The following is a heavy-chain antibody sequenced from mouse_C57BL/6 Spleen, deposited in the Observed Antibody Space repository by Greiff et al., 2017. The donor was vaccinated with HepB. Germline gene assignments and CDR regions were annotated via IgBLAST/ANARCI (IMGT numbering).Heavy chain of an antibody. D-gene: IGHD1-1*01. CDR1: GYTFTDYY. CDR2: IYPGSGNT. V-gene: IGHV1-76*01. Sequence: QVTLKVSGAELVRPGASVKLSCKASGYTFTDYYINWVKQRPGQGLEWIARIYPGSGNTYYNEKFKGKATLTAEKSSSTAYMQLSSLTSEDSAVYFCARSYYGSSYEAMDYWGQGTSVTVSS. J-gene: IGHJ4*01. CDR3: ARSYYGSSYEAMDY.